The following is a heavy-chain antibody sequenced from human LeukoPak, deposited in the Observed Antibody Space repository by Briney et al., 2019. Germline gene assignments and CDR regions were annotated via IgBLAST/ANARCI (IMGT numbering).Heavy chain of an antibody. V-gene: IGHV1-46*01. CDR3: ARTAAHPPGFDP. J-gene: IGHJ5*02. D-gene: IGHD2-2*01. CDR1: GYTFTSYY. CDR2: INPSGGST. Sequence: GASVKVSCKASGYTFTSYYMHWVRQAPGQGLEWMGIINPSGGSTSYAQKFQGRVTMTRDMPTSTVYMELSSLRSEDTAVYYCARTAAHPPGFDPWGQGTLVTVSS.